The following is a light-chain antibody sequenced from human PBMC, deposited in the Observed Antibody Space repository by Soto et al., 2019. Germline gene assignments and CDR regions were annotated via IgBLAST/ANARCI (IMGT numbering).Light chain of an antibody. CDR3: QQSYTTPVYT. CDR2: AAS. Sequence: DIPMTQSPSSLSASVGDRVTITCRASQNIIFYLNWYQQKPGQAPRLLIYAASNLQSGVPSRFSGSGSGTEFTLTISSLQPEDFATYSCQQSYTTPVYTFGQGTKLEIK. J-gene: IGKJ2*01. CDR1: QNIIFY. V-gene: IGKV1-39*01.